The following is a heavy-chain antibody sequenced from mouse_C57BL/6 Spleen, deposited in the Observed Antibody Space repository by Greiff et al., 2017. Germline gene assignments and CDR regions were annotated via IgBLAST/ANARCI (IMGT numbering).Heavy chain of an antibody. D-gene: IGHD2-2*01. Sequence: EVQLVESGGGLVQPGGSLSLSCSASGFTFTDYYMSWVRQPPGQALEWLGFIRHKANGYTTEYSASVKGRFTISRDNSQSVLYLQMNALRAEDSATYYCARYMRYGYDDGVYAMDYWGQGTSVTVSS. J-gene: IGHJ4*01. CDR2: IRHKANGYTT. V-gene: IGHV7-3*01. CDR3: ARYMRYGYDDGVYAMDY. CDR1: GFTFTDYY.